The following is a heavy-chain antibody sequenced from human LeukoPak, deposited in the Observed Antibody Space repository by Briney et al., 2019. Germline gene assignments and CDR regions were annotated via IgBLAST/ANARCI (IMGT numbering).Heavy chain of an antibody. Sequence: GGSLRLSCAASGFTFDDYAMHWVRQAPAKGLEWVSGISWNSGSIGYADSVKGRFTISRDNAKNSLYLQMNSLRAEDTALYYCAKEKYSSSWYEAYFQHWGQGTLVTVSS. CDR3: AKEKYSSSWYEAYFQH. CDR2: ISWNSGSI. D-gene: IGHD6-13*01. V-gene: IGHV3-9*01. J-gene: IGHJ1*01. CDR1: GFTFDDYA.